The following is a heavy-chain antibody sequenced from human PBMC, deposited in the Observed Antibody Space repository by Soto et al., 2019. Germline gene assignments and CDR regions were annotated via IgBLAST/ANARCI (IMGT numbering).Heavy chain of an antibody. CDR2: IDWDDDK. V-gene: IGHV2-70*01. CDR1: GFSLSTSGMC. J-gene: IGHJ4*02. CDR3: ARPPGGSYWGGFFDY. D-gene: IGHD1-26*01. Sequence: SGPTLVNPTQTLTLTCTFSGFSLSTSGMCVSWIRQPPGKALEWLALIDWDDDKYYSTSLKTRLTISKDTSKNQVVLTMTNVDPVATATYYWARPPGGSYWGGFFDYGGREPLVTVSS.